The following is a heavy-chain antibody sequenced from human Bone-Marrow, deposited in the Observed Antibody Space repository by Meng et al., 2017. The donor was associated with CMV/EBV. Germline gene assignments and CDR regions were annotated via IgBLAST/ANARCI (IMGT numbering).Heavy chain of an antibody. Sequence: SVKVSCKASGGTFSSYAISWVRQAPGQGLEWMGGIIPILGIANYAQKFQGRVTMTRDTSTSTVYMELSSLRSEDTAVYYCARDRVARYDFWSGYYEGGVGDGMDVWGQGTTVTVSS. J-gene: IGHJ6*02. CDR3: ARDRVARYDFWSGYYEGGVGDGMDV. D-gene: IGHD3-3*01. CDR2: IIPILGIA. V-gene: IGHV1-69*10. CDR1: GGTFSSYA.